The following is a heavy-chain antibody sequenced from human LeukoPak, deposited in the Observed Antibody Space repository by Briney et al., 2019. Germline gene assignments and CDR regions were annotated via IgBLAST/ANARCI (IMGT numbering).Heavy chain of an antibody. CDR3: AKAGAYGVNSYIDD. CDR2: ISVSGGNT. Sequence: PGGSLRLSCAASGFTFSSHAMSWVRQAPGKGLEWVSGISVSGGNTYYADSVKGRFTISRDNSKDTLYVQMNSLRAEDTAVYYCAKAGAYGVNSYIDDWGQGTLVTVSS. J-gene: IGHJ4*02. CDR1: GFTFSSHA. D-gene: IGHD4-23*01. V-gene: IGHV3-23*01.